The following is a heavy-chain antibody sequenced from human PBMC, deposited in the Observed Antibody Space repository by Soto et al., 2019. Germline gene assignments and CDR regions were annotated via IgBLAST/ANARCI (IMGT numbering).Heavy chain of an antibody. V-gene: IGHV3-48*03. J-gene: IGHJ4*02. CDR1: GFTFSSYE. D-gene: IGHD4-4*01. CDR3: ARDEGTTVTRGCDY. Sequence: GGSLRLSCAASGFTFSSYEMNWVRQAPGKGLEWVSYISSSGSTIYYADSVKGRFTISRDNAKNSLYLQMNSLRAEDTAVYYCARDEGTTVTRGCDYWGQGTLVTVSS. CDR2: ISSSGSTI.